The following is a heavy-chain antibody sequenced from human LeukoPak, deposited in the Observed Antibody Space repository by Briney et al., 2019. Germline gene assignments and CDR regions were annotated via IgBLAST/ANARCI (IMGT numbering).Heavy chain of an antibody. J-gene: IGHJ4*02. V-gene: IGHV3-30-3*01. CDR2: ISYDGSNK. D-gene: IGHD3-22*01. Sequence: GRSLRLSCAASGFTFSSYAMHWVRQAPGKGLEWVAVISYDGSNKYYADSVKGRFTISRDNSKNTLYLQMNSLRAEDTAVYYCAKDAARYYYDSSGYYVDYWGQGTRVTVSS. CDR3: AKDAARYYYDSSGYYVDY. CDR1: GFTFSSYA.